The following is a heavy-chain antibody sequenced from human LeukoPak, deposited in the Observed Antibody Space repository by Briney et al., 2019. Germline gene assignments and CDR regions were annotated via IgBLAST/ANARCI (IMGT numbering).Heavy chain of an antibody. V-gene: IGHV4-39*07. J-gene: IGHJ5*02. CDR3: ARDPTGWFDP. Sequence: PSETLSLTCTVSGGSISSSSYYWGWIRQPPGKGLEWIGSIYYSGSTYYNPSLKSRVTISVDTSKNQFSLKLSSVTAADTAVYYCARDPTGWFDPWGQGTLVTVSS. CDR2: IYYSGST. CDR1: GGSISSSSYY.